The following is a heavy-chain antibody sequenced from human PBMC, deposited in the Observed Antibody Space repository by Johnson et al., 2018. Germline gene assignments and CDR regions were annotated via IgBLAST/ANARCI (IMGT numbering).Heavy chain of an antibody. CDR2: LSESGGVT. CDR1: GFTFSSYA. CDR3: AAFLPGSYMAYLQY. J-gene: IGHJ1*01. Sequence: EVQLLESGGGLVQPGGSLRLSCAASGFTFSSYAMSWVRQAPGKGLEWVSALSESGGVTFYAASVKGRFTISRDNSKNTVFLQMSSLRADDTAVYYCAAFLPGSYMAYLQYWGQGTLVTVSS. D-gene: IGHD1-26*01. V-gene: IGHV3-23*01.